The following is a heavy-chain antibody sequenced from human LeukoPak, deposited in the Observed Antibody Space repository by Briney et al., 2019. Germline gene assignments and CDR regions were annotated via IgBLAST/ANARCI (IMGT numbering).Heavy chain of an antibody. CDR3: ARRWRYCSSTSCYVYYFDY. D-gene: IGHD2-2*01. CDR1: GGSFSGYY. CDR2: INHSGST. V-gene: IGHV4-34*01. Sequence: NPSETLSLTCAVYGGSFSGYYWSWIRQPPGKGLEWIGEINHSGSTNYNPSLKSRVTISVDTSKNQFSLKLSSVTAADTAVYYCARRWRYCSSTSCYVYYFDYWGQGTLVTVSS. J-gene: IGHJ4*02.